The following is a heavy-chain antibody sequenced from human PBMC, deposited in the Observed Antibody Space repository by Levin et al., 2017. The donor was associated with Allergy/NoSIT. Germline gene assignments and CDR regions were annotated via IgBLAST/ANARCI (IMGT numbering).Heavy chain of an antibody. J-gene: IGHJ3*02. D-gene: IGHD5-24*01. CDR3: ARDVLEMAKWGAFDI. Sequence: SVKVSCKASGGTFSSYAISWVRQAPGQGLEWMGGIIPIFGTANYAQKFQGRVTITADESTSTAYMELSSLRSEDTAVYYCARDVLEMAKWGAFDIWGQGTMVTVSS. CDR2: IIPIFGTA. V-gene: IGHV1-69*13. CDR1: GGTFSSYA.